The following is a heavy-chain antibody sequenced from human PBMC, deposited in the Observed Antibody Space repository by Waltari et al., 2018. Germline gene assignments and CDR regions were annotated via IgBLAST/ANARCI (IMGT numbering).Heavy chain of an antibody. CDR2: ISRSSGYI. CDR1: GFTFSSYS. D-gene: IGHD2-15*01. J-gene: IGHJ5*02. CDR3: ARDPCSGGSCPLS. Sequence: EVQLVESGGGLVKPGGSLRLSCAASGFTFSSYSMNWVRQAPGKGLEWVSSISRSSGYIDYADSVKGRFTISRDNAKNSLYLQMNSLRAEDTAVYYCARDPCSGGSCPLSWGQGTLVTVSS. V-gene: IGHV3-21*01.